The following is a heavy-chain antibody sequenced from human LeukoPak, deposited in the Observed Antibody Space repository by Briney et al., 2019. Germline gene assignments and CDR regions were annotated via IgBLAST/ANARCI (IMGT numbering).Heavy chain of an antibody. Sequence: SETPSLTCTVSGGSVSSYYWSWIRQPPGKGLEWIGYIYYTGSTNYNPSLKSRVTISVDTSKNQFSLKLSSVTAADTAVYYCARTDGPDCISTSCYTDDYYYYYMDVWGKGTTVTVSS. CDR3: ARTDGPDCISTSCYTDDYYYYYMDV. J-gene: IGHJ6*03. CDR2: IYYTGST. D-gene: IGHD2-2*02. V-gene: IGHV4-59*02. CDR1: GGSVSSYY.